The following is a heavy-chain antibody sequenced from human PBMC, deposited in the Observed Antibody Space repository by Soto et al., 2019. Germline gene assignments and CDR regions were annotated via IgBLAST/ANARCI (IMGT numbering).Heavy chain of an antibody. J-gene: IGHJ4*02. CDR2: MNPNSDAT. Sequence: QVQLVQSGAEVKKPGASVKVSCKASGYTFTSYDINWVRQAPGQGLEWVGWMNPNSDATVYAQNFQGRVTMTRDTSIGTAYMELSSLRSEDTAVYYCARSLTNKVGPDYWGQGTLVTVSS. CDR1: GYTFTSYD. D-gene: IGHD1-26*01. V-gene: IGHV1-8*01. CDR3: ARSLTNKVGPDY.